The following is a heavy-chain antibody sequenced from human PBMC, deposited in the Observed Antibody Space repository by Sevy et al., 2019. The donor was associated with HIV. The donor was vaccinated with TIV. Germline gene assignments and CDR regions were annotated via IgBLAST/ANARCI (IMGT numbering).Heavy chain of an antibody. CDR1: GFTFRNYA. Sequence: GGSLRLSCATYGFTFRNYALHWVRPAPGKGLEWVAIISYDGTNQYYADSVKGRFTISRDNSENTLYLQFNSLRVEDTAVYYCARDNYGMDVWGQGTTVTVSS. CDR2: ISYDGTNQ. V-gene: IGHV3-30-3*01. J-gene: IGHJ6*02. CDR3: ARDNYGMDV.